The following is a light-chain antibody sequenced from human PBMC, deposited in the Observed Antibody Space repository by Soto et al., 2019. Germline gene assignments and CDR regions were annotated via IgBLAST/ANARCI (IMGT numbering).Light chain of an antibody. CDR2: WNK. V-gene: IGLV1-47*01. CDR3: VTWADNSWV. Sequence: QSVLTQPPSASGTPGQRVTIFCSGRSSSIGSNYVYWFQQFPGTAPKLLFYWNKQRPSGVPDRFSGSKSGTSASLAISGLRSEDEADYYCVTWADNSWVFGGGTKLTVL. CDR1: SSSIGSNY. J-gene: IGLJ3*02.